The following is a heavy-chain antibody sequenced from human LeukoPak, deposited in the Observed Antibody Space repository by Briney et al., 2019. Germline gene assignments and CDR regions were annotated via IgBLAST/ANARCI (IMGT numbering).Heavy chain of an antibody. J-gene: IGHJ4*02. CDR1: GFTVSSNY. D-gene: IGHD3-22*01. CDR2: ISGSGGST. CDR3: TSSYYSDTRDYSFDR. V-gene: IGHV3-53*01. Sequence: PGGSLRLSCAASGFTVSSNYMSWVRQAPGKGLEWVSVISGSGGSTYYADSMKGRFTISRDNSKNTAYLQMNSLETEDTAVYYCTSSYYSDTRDYSFDRWGQGTLVTVSS.